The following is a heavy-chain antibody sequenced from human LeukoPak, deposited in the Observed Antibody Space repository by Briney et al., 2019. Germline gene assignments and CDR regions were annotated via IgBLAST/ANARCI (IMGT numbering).Heavy chain of an antibody. CDR3: ASSYSSSSVLVFDY. CDR2: IYTSGST. D-gene: IGHD6-6*01. CDR1: GGSISSYY. Sequence: PSETLSLTCTVSGGSISSYYWSWIRQPAGKGLEWIGRIYTSGSTNYNPSLKSRVTMSVDTSKNQFSLKLSSVTAADTAVYYCASSYSSSSVLVFDYWGQGTLVTVSS. V-gene: IGHV4-4*07. J-gene: IGHJ4*02.